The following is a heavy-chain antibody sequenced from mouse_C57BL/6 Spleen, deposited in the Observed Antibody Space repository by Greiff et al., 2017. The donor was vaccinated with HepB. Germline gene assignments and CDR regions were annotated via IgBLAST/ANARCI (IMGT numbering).Heavy chain of an antibody. D-gene: IGHD2-3*01. V-gene: IGHV1-76*01. Sequence: QVHVKQSGAELVRPGASVKLSCKASGYTFTDYYINWVKQRPGQGLEWIARIYPGSGNTYYNEKFKGKATLTAEKSSSTAYMQLSSLTSEDSAVYFCAREDGHGAWFAYWGQGTLVTVSA. J-gene: IGHJ3*01. CDR2: IYPGSGNT. CDR1: GYTFTDYY. CDR3: AREDGHGAWFAY.